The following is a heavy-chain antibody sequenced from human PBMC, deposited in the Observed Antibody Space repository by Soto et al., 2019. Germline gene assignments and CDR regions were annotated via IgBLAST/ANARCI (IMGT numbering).Heavy chain of an antibody. CDR3: ATAEVDY. CDR2: VISDGRTT. V-gene: IGHV3-74*01. CDR1: GFTFAKHW. Sequence: EVQLVESGGGLVQPGGSLRLSCAVSGFTFAKHWMHWVRQAPGKGLEWVSRVISDGRTTDYADSVKGRFTVSRDNAKNILYLQMTSLRDEDTAVYYCATAEVDYWGPGTLVTVSS. J-gene: IGHJ4*02.